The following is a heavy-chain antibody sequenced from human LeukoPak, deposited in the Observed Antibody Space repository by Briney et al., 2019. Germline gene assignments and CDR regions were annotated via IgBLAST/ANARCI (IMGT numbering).Heavy chain of an antibody. Sequence: SETLSLTCTVSVGSISSHYWSWIRQPPGKGLERIRYIYYSGSTNYNPSLKSRVTISVGTSKNQFSLKLSSVSAADTAVYYCARWDGKGWLGYAFDIWGQGTMVTVSS. CDR3: ARWDGKGWLGYAFDI. CDR2: IYYSGST. V-gene: IGHV4-59*11. D-gene: IGHD5-24*01. CDR1: VGSISSHY. J-gene: IGHJ3*02.